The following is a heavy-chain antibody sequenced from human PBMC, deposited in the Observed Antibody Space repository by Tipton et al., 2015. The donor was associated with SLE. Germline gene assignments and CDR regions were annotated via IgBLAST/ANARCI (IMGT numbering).Heavy chain of an antibody. CDR3: ARGGVGGYDYFDF. CDR2: INHRGST. CDR1: GGSFSGYY. J-gene: IGHJ4*02. Sequence: TLSLTCAVYGGSFSGYYWSWIRQPPGKGLEWIGEINHRGSTNYNPSLKSRVTISIDTSKNQFSLKLTSVTAADTAVYYCARGGVGGYDYFDFWGQGTLVTVSS. V-gene: IGHV4-34*01. D-gene: IGHD5-12*01.